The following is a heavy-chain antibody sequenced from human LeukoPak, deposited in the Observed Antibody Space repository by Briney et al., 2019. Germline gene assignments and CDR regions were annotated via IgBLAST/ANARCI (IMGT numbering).Heavy chain of an antibody. D-gene: IGHD6-6*01. CDR1: GGSIRSYY. V-gene: IGHV4-59*08. J-gene: IGHJ5*02. CDR3: ATQSSSYNWFDP. Sequence: SETLSLTCTVSGGSIRSYYWSWIRQPPGKGLEWIGYIYYSGSTNYNPSLKSRVTISVDTSKNQFSLKLSSVTAADTAVYYCATQSSSYNWFDPWGQGTLVTVSS. CDR2: IYYSGST.